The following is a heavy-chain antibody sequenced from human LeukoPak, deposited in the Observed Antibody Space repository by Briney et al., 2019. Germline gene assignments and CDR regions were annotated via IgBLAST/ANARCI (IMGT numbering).Heavy chain of an antibody. CDR1: GFTFSNYR. J-gene: IGHJ4*02. CDR2: ISGDGSST. D-gene: IGHD1-7*01. V-gene: IGHV3-74*01. Sequence: GGSLRLSCAASGFTFSNYRMHWVRQAPGKGLVWVSRISGDGSSTNYADSVKGRLTISRDNAKNTLYLQMNSLRAEDTAVYYCARTNYHFDYWGQGTLVTVSS. CDR3: ARTNYHFDY.